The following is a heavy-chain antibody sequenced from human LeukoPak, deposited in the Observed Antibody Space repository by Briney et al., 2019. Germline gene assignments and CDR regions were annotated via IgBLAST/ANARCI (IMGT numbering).Heavy chain of an antibody. CDR3: ARRNFDWRFFDY. Sequence: GESLKISCKASGYTFSNYWIGWVRQMPGKGLEWMGIIYPDDSDTRYSPSFQGQVTISADKSINTAYLQWSSLKASDTAMYFCARRNFDWRFFDYWGQGTLVTVSS. D-gene: IGHD3-9*01. CDR1: GYTFSNYW. CDR2: IYPDDSDT. V-gene: IGHV5-51*01. J-gene: IGHJ4*02.